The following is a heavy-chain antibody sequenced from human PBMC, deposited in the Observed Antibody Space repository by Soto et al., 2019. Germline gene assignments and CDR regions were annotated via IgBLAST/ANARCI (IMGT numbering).Heavy chain of an antibody. Sequence: GGSLRLSCSGSGFTFANFAMSWVRQAPGGGLEWVSGISASGGSTYYADSVEGRFTISRDNFRDTLSLHMRGLRVEDTAIYYCAKDPNGNYVGGFEMCGQGTLVTVSS. J-gene: IGHJ3*02. CDR3: AKDPNGNYVGGFEM. CDR1: GFTFANFA. D-gene: IGHD4-4*01. V-gene: IGHV3-23*01. CDR2: ISASGGST.